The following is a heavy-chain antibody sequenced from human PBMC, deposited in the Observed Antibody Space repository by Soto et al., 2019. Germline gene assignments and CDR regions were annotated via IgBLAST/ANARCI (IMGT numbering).Heavy chain of an antibody. J-gene: IGHJ6*03. CDR3: ARGCITMVRAHQPHYYYMYG. Sequence: GGSLRLSCAASGFTFSSYDMHWVRQATGKGLEWVSAIGTAGDTYYPGSVKGRFTISRENAKNSLYLQMNSLRAGDTAVYYCARGCITMVRAHQPHYYYMYGWGKGTTVTFSS. D-gene: IGHD3-10*01. CDR1: GFTFSSYD. CDR2: IGTAGDT. V-gene: IGHV3-13*01.